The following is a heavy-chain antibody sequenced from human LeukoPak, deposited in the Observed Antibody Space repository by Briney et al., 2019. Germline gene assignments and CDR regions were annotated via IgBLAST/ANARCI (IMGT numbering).Heavy chain of an antibody. D-gene: IGHD3-3*01. CDR3: ARAGDFWSGYSTLPFDY. J-gene: IGHJ4*02. CDR2: IKQDGSEK. V-gene: IGHV3-7*03. CDR1: GFTFSSYW. Sequence: GGSLSLSCAASGFTFSSYWMSWVRQAPGKGLEWVANIKQDGSEKYYVDSVKGRFTISRDNAKNSLYLQMNSLRAEDTAVYYCARAGDFWSGYSTLPFDYWGQGTLVTVSS.